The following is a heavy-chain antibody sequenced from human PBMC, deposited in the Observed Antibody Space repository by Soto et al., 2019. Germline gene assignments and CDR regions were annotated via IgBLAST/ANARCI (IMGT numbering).Heavy chain of an antibody. J-gene: IGHJ4*02. CDR2: ISYDGSNK. Sequence: QVQLVESGGGVVQPGRSLRLSCAASGFTFSSYAMHWVRQAPGKGLEWVAVISYDGSNKYYADSVKGRFTISRDNSKNSLYLQMNSLRAEDTGVYYCATPNSTSWYSITFWGQGTLVTVSS. CDR1: GFTFSSYA. V-gene: IGHV3-30-3*01. CDR3: ATPNSTSWYSITF. D-gene: IGHD6-13*01.